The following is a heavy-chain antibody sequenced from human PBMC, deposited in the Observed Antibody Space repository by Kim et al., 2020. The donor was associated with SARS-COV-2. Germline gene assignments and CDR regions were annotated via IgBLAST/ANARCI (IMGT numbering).Heavy chain of an antibody. D-gene: IGHD6-19*01. CDR3: STTFAVAGSHYYYGMDV. CDR1: GFSLSTSGMC. V-gene: IGHV2-70*11. Sequence: SGPTLVNPTQTLTLTCTFSGFSLSTSGMCVSWIRQPPGKALEWLARIDWDDDKYYSTSLKTRLTISKDTSKNQVVLTMTNMDPVDTASYYCSTTFAVAGSHYYYGMDVWGQGTTVTVSS. J-gene: IGHJ6*02. CDR2: IDWDDDK.